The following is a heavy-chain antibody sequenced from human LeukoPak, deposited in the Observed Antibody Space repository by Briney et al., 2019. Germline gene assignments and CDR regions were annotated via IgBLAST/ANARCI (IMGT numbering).Heavy chain of an antibody. CDR3: ACLWGGSWYYFDY. Sequence: GGSLRLSCAASGFTFSSYAMSWVRQAPGKGLEWVSAISGSGGSTYYADSVKGRFTISRDNSKNTLYLQMNSLRAEDTAVYYCACLWGGSWYYFDYWGQGTLVTVSS. CDR2: ISGSGGST. D-gene: IGHD6-13*01. CDR1: GFTFSSYA. V-gene: IGHV3-23*01. J-gene: IGHJ4*02.